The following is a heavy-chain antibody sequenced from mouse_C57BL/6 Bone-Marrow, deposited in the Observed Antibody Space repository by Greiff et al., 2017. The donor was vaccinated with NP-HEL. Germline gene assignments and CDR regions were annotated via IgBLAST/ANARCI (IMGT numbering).Heavy chain of an antibody. CDR2: IDPEDGET. CDR1: GFNIKDYY. Sequence: VQLQQSGAELVKPGASVKLSCTASGFNIKDYYMHWVKQRTEQGLEWIGRIDPEDGETKYAPKFQGKATLTADTSSNTAYLQLSSLTSEDTAVYYCARDYGSSHWYFDVWGTGTTVTVSS. CDR3: ARDYGSSHWYFDV. J-gene: IGHJ1*03. D-gene: IGHD1-1*01. V-gene: IGHV14-2*01.